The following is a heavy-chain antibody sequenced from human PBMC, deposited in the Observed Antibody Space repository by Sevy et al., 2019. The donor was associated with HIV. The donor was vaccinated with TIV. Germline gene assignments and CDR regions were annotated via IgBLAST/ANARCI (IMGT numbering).Heavy chain of an antibody. Sequence: GGSLRLSCAASGFTFSSYWMSWVRQAPGKGLEWVANIKQDGSEKYYVDSVKGRFTISRDNAKNSLYLQMNSLRAEDTAVYYCARDLTQYCSSTSCYRTYYYYGMDVWGQRTTVTVSS. D-gene: IGHD2-2*01. CDR3: ARDLTQYCSSTSCYRTYYYYGMDV. CDR1: GFTFSSYW. CDR2: IKQDGSEK. V-gene: IGHV3-7*01. J-gene: IGHJ6*02.